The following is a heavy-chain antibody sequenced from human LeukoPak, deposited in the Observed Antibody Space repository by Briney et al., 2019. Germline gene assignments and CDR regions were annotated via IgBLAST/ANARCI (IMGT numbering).Heavy chain of an antibody. V-gene: IGHV1-46*03. Sequence: GASVKVSCKSSGYTFTSYYMHWVRQAPGQGLEWKGIINPSGGSTSYEQKFQGRVTMTRDTSTSTVYMELSSLRSEDTAVYYCARVVPAFTDAFDIWGQGTMVTVSS. CDR1: GYTFTSYY. J-gene: IGHJ3*02. CDR3: ARVVPAFTDAFDI. CDR2: INPSGGST. D-gene: IGHD2-2*01.